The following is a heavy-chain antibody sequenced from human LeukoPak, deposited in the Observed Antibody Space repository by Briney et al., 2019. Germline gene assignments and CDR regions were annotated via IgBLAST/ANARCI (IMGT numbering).Heavy chain of an antibody. Sequence: ASVKVSCKAFGYTFTSYGTSWVRQAPGQGLEGMGWISAYNGNTNYAQKLQDRVTMTTDTSTSTAYMELRSLRSDDTAVYYCASLKNYYDSSGYLVTDAFDIWGQGTMVTVSS. J-gene: IGHJ3*02. CDR3: ASLKNYYDSSGYLVTDAFDI. CDR1: GYTFTSYG. D-gene: IGHD3-22*01. CDR2: ISAYNGNT. V-gene: IGHV1-18*01.